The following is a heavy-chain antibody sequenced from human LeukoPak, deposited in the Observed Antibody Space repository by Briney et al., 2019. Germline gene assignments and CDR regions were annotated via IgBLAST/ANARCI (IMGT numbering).Heavy chain of an antibody. CDR1: GGSISNRNYH. D-gene: IGHD3-10*01. V-gene: IGHV4-39*01. Sequence: SETLSLTCTVSGGSISNRNYHWGWIRQPPGKGLEWIGSICSSGSAYYNPSLKSRVTTSIDTSKNQFSLKLSSVTAADTAVYYCARAFYYYGSGSYRYWGQGTLVTVSS. CDR2: ICSSGSA. CDR3: ARAFYYYGSGSYRY. J-gene: IGHJ4*02.